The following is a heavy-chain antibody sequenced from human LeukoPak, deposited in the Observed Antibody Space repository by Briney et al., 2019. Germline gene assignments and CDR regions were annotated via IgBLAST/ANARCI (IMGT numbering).Heavy chain of an antibody. CDR1: GFMFSSYW. J-gene: IGHJ4*02. CDR2: VRYDGSNK. Sequence: PGGSLRLSCAASGFMFSSYWMNWVRHAPGKGLEWLAFVRYDGSNKYYADSVKGRFTISRDYSRNMLYLQMDSLRAEDTAFYYCAKDYSLYCSSASCYTPFDYWGQGALVTVSS. D-gene: IGHD2-2*02. V-gene: IGHV3-30*02. CDR3: AKDYSLYCSSASCYTPFDY.